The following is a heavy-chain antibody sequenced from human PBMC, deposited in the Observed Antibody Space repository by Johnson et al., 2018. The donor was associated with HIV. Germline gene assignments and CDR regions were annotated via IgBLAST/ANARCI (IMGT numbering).Heavy chain of an antibody. Sequence: VQLVESGGGFVQPGGSLRLSCEASGFTFRSYWMHWVRQAPGKGLVWVSRINGDGSSTSYADSVKGRFTISRDNAKNTMYLQMNSLRPEDTAVYFCARDSISCYSCAFDMWGQGTMVTVSS. CDR3: ARDSISCYSCAFDM. J-gene: IGHJ3*02. D-gene: IGHD2-2*01. CDR2: INGDGSST. CDR1: GFTFRSYW. V-gene: IGHV3-74*01.